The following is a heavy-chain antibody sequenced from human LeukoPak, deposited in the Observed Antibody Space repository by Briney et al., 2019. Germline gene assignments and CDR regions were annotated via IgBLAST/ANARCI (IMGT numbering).Heavy chain of an antibody. J-gene: IGHJ3*02. V-gene: IGHV1-2*06. Sequence: ASVKVSCKASGYTFTGYYMHWVRQAPGQGLEWMGRINPNSGGTNYAKKFQGRFTMTRDTSISTAYMELSRLRSDDTAVYYCALLAAAGTNDAFDIWGQGTMVTVSS. CDR2: INPNSGGT. D-gene: IGHD6-13*01. CDR1: GYTFTGYY. CDR3: ALLAAAGTNDAFDI.